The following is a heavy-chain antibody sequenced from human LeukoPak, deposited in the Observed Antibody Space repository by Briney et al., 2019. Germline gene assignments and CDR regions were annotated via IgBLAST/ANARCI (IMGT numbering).Heavy chain of an antibody. Sequence: GASVKVSCKASGYTFTTYGVTWVRQATRQGLEWMGWISAYNGDIKYAEKFQDRITMTTDTFTNTAYMELRSLRSDDTAVYYCTRDHSSSCQLLDYWGQGTLVTVSS. CDR1: GYTFTTYG. CDR3: TRDHSSSCQLLDY. D-gene: IGHD6-13*01. V-gene: IGHV1-18*01. CDR2: ISAYNGDI. J-gene: IGHJ4*02.